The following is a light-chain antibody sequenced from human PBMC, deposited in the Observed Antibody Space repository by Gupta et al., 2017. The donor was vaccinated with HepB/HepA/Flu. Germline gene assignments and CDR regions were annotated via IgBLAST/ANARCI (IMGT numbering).Light chain of an antibody. Sequence: DIQMTQSPSSLSASVGDRVTITCRASQSISSYLNWYQQKPGKAPKLLIYAASSLQSGVPSRFSGRGSGTDFTLTISSLQAEDFATYYCQQSDSTPPTFGQGTKVEIK. CDR2: AAS. CDR3: QQSDSTPPT. V-gene: IGKV1-39*01. J-gene: IGKJ1*01. CDR1: QSISSY.